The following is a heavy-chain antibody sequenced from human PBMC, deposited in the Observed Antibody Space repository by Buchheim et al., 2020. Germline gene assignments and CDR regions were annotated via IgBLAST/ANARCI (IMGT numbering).Heavy chain of an antibody. J-gene: IGHJ4*02. D-gene: IGHD3-10*01. CDR3: ARESYSGWFGAPDY. Sequence: QVQLVESGGGLVKPGGSLRLSCAASGFIFSDYYMSWIRQAPGKGLEWVSYISCSGSNKYYVDSVKGRFTISRDNTKKSLFLQMNSLRAEDTAVYYCARESYSGWFGAPDYWGQGTL. V-gene: IGHV3-11*01. CDR1: GFIFSDYY. CDR2: ISCSGSNK.